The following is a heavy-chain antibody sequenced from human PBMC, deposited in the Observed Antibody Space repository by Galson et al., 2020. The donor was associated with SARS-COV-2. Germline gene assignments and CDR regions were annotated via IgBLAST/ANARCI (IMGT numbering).Heavy chain of an antibody. CDR3: VRGGEWELPYYFDY. Sequence: GESLKISCAASGFTFSNYVMHWVRQAPGTGPAWVAVISSDGSNSFYADSLKGRFTISRDNSKSTLYLQMNSLRAEDTAVYYCVRGGEWELPYYFDYWGQGTLVTVSS. CDR2: ISSDGSNS. J-gene: IGHJ4*02. CDR1: GFTFSNYV. D-gene: IGHD1-26*01. V-gene: IGHV3-30*04.